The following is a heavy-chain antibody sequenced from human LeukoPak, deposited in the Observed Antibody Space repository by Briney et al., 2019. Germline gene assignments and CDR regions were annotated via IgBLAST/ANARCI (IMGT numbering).Heavy chain of an antibody. J-gene: IGHJ4*02. D-gene: IGHD6-6*01. CDR2: IYYSGST. V-gene: IGHV4-39*07. CDR3: ARDQESSFH. Sequence: SETLSLTCTVSGGSNSSSSYYWGWIRQPPGKGLEWIGSIYYSGSTYYNPSLKSRVTISVDTSKNQFSLKLSSVTAADTAVYYCARDQESSFHWGQGTLVTVSS. CDR1: GGSNSSSSYY.